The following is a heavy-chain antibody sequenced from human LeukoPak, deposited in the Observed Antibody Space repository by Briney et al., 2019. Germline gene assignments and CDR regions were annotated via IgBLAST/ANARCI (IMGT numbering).Heavy chain of an antibody. J-gene: IGHJ5*02. CDR1: GFTFSSYA. Sequence: PGRSLRLSCAASGFTFSSYAMHWVRQAPGKGLEWVAVISYDGSNKYYADSVKGRFIISRDNSKNTLYLQMNSLRAEDTAVYYCARDQPYSSSWYGWFFDPWGQGTLVTVSS. V-gene: IGHV3-30*01. D-gene: IGHD6-13*01. CDR2: ISYDGSNK. CDR3: ARDQPYSSSWYGWFFDP.